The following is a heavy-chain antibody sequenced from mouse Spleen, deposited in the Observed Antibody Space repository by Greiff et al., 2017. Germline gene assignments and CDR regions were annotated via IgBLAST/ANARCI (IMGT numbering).Heavy chain of an antibody. V-gene: IGHV1-80*01. D-gene: IGHD1-1*01. J-gene: IGHJ2*01. CDR2: IYPGDGDT. CDR1: GYAFSSYW. Sequence: VQLQQSGAELVRPGSSVKISCKASGYAFSSYWMNWVKQRPGQGLEWIGQIYPGDGDTNYNGKFKGKATLTADKSSSTAYMQLSSLTSEDSAVYFCARSDYYGSSLDYWGQGTTLTVSS. CDR3: ARSDYYGSSLDY.